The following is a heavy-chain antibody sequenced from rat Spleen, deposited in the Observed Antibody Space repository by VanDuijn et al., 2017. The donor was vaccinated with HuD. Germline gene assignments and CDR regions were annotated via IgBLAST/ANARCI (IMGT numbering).Heavy chain of an antibody. V-gene: IGHV5-20*01. D-gene: IGHD3-1*01. CDR2: ISYDGGST. J-gene: IGHJ4*01. CDR1: GFTFSNYG. CDR3: TTGGRPPRDA. Sequence: EVQLVESGGGLVQPGRSMKLSCAASGFTFSNYGMAWVRQAPKKGLEWVAYISYDGGSTYYRDPVKGRFTISRDNAKSTLYLQMDSLRSEDTATYYCTTGGRPPRDAWGQGASVTVSS.